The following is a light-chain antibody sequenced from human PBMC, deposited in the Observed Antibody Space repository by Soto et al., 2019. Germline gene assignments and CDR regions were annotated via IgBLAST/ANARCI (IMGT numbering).Light chain of an antibody. V-gene: IGKV3-11*01. Sequence: EIVLTQSPATLSLSPGERATLSCRASQSVSSYLAWYQQKPGQAPRLLIYDASNRATAIPARFSGSGSGTDLTLTISSLEPEDFAVYYCQQRSNWPLTFGGGTKVEIK. CDR1: QSVSSY. J-gene: IGKJ4*01. CDR2: DAS. CDR3: QQRSNWPLT.